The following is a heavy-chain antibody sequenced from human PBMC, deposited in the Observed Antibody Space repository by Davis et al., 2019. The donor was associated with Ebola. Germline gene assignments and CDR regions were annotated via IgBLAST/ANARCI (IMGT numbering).Heavy chain of an antibody. CDR3: ARGHSYGSMVYGMDV. D-gene: IGHD5-18*01. J-gene: IGHJ6*02. Sequence: MPSETLSLTCAVSGDSISSSNWWSWVRPPPGKGLEWIGEISQSGSTNYNPSLKSRVTISVDKSKNQFSLKLSSVTAADTAVYYCARGHSYGSMVYGMDVWGQGTTVTVSS. CDR2: ISQSGST. V-gene: IGHV4-4*02. CDR1: GDSISSSNW.